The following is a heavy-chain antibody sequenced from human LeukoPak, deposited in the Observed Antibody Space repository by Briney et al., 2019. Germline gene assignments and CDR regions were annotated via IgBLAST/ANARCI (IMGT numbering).Heavy chain of an antibody. V-gene: IGHV3-21*04. CDR1: GFTFSSYS. CDR2: ISSSSSYI. CDR3: AKVRTTYYDFWSPEGYFDY. Sequence: PGGSLRLSCAASGFTFSSYSMNWVRQAPGKGLEWVSSISSSSSYIYYADSVKGRFTISRDNAKNSLYLQMNSLRAEDTAVYYCAKVRTTYYDFWSPEGYFDYWGQGTLVTVSS. J-gene: IGHJ4*02. D-gene: IGHD3-3*01.